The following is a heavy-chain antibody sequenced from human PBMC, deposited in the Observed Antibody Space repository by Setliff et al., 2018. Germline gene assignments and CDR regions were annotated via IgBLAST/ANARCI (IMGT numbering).Heavy chain of an antibody. D-gene: IGHD1-26*01. Sequence: KPSETLSLTCAVSGGSLNSGSYYRSWIRQSTERGLEWLGRLHTSGCTTYNPALNSRVTISVDTSTNQFSLRLTSLTAADTAVYFCARDNTILGATDHWGQGTLVTVSS. V-gene: IGHV4-61*02. CDR3: ARDNTILGATDH. CDR1: GGSLNSGSYY. CDR2: LHTSGCT. J-gene: IGHJ5*02.